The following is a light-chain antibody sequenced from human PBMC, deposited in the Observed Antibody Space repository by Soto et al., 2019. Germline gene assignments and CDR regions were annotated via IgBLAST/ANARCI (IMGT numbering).Light chain of an antibody. CDR3: QQYAGSPRT. CDR1: QSVSGSY. V-gene: IGKV3-20*01. J-gene: IGKJ1*01. CDR2: GAS. Sequence: ENVLTQSPGTLSLSPGERATLSCRASQSVSGSYLAWYQQKPGQAPRLLIYGASSRATGIPDRFSGSGSGTDFTLTISRLEPEDFAVYFCQQYAGSPRTFGQGTKVDIK.